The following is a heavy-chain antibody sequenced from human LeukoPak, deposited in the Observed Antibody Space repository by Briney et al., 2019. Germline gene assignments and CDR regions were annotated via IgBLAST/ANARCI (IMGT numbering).Heavy chain of an antibody. CDR1: GFTFRSYG. J-gene: IGHJ4*02. Sequence: GRSLRLSCAASGFTFRSYGMHWVRQAPGKGLEWVAVISDDGSNKYYADSVKGRFTISRDSSKNTLSLQMNSLRVEVTAVYYCAKDNKRYSCDYWGQGTLVTVSS. CDR2: ISDDGSNK. CDR3: AKDNKRYSCDY. D-gene: IGHD5-18*01. V-gene: IGHV3-30*18.